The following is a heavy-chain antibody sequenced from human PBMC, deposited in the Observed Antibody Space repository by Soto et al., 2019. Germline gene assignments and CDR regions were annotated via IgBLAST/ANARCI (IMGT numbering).Heavy chain of an antibody. CDR3: ARDATDAYVGYYYYYMDV. CDR1: GFTFSSYS. Sequence: GGSLRLSCAASGFTFSSYSMNWVRQAPGKGLEWVSSISSSSSYIYYADSVKGRFTISRDNAMNSLYLQMNSLRAEDTAVYYCARDATDAYVGYYYYYMDVWGKGTTVTVSS. D-gene: IGHD2-2*01. V-gene: IGHV3-21*01. CDR2: ISSSSSYI. J-gene: IGHJ6*03.